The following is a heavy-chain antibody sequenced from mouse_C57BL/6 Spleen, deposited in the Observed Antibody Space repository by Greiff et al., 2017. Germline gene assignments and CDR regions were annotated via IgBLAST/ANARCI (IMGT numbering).Heavy chain of an antibody. CDR1: GFSLTSYG. J-gene: IGHJ4*01. CDR2: IWRGGST. V-gene: IGHV2-5*01. CDR3: AKDLGYDECYYAMDY. D-gene: IGHD2-2*01. Sequence: VQLKESGPGLVQPSQSLSITCTVSGFSLTSYGVHWVRQSPGKGLEWLGVIWRGGSTDYNEAFMSRLSITKDNSKSQVFFKMHSLQADDTAIYYCAKDLGYDECYYAMDYWGQGTSVTVSS.